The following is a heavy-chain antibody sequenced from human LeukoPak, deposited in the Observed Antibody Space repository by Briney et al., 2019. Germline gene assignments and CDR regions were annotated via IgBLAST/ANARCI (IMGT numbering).Heavy chain of an antibody. CDR3: AKDRITIFGVVIPEGNWFDP. D-gene: IGHD3-3*01. V-gene: IGHV3-23*01. CDR2: ISGSGGGT. Sequence: GGSLRLSCAASGFTFSSYAMSWVRQAPGKGLEWVSAISGSGGGTYYADSVKGRFTISRDNSKNTLYLQMNSLRAEDTAVYYCAKDRITIFGVVIPEGNWFDPWGQGTLVTVSS. J-gene: IGHJ5*02. CDR1: GFTFSSYA.